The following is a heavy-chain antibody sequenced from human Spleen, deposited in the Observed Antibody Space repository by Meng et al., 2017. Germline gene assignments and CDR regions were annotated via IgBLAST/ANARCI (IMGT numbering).Heavy chain of an antibody. Sequence: GESLKISCAASGFTVSSNYMRWVRQAPGKGLEWVSSIGDSGGRMYYAESVKGRFTISRDNSKNTLYLQMDSLRAEDTALYHCAKARRSSGWTENYYGMDVWGQGTTVTVSS. J-gene: IGHJ6*02. V-gene: IGHV3-53*01. CDR2: IGDSGGRM. CDR3: AKARRSSGWTENYYGMDV. CDR1: GFTVSSNY. D-gene: IGHD6-19*01.